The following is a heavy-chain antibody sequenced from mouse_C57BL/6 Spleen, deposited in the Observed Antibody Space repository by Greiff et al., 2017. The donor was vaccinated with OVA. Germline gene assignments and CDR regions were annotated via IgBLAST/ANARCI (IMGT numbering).Heavy chain of an antibody. Sequence: VQLKQSGAELARPGASVKLSCKASGYTFTSYGISWVKQRTGQGLEWIGEIYPRSGNTYYTEKFKGKATLTADKSSSTAYMELRSLTSEDSAVYFCASSYYSKDYAMDYWGQGTSVTVSS. CDR1: GYTFTSYG. V-gene: IGHV1-81*01. CDR2: IYPRSGNT. J-gene: IGHJ4*01. D-gene: IGHD2-5*01. CDR3: ASSYYSKDYAMDY.